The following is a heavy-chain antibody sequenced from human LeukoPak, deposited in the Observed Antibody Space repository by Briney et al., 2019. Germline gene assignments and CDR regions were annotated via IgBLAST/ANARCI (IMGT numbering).Heavy chain of an antibody. Sequence: SETLSLTCAVYGGSFSGYYWSWIRQPPGKGLEWIGYIYYSGSTNYNPSLKSRVTISVDTSKNQFSLKLSSVTAADTAVYYCARVEWELPFDYWGQGTLVTVSS. V-gene: IGHV4-59*01. CDR2: IYYSGST. J-gene: IGHJ4*02. CDR3: ARVEWELPFDY. D-gene: IGHD1-26*01. CDR1: GGSFSGYY.